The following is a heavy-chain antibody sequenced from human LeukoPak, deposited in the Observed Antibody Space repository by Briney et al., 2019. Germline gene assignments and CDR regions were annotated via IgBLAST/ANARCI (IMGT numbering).Heavy chain of an antibody. Sequence: SETLSLTCTVSGGSISSYYWSWIRQPPGKGLEWIGYIYYSGSTNYNPSLKSRVSISTDTSKNQFSLKLSSVTAADTAVYYCARSPTGYRFDYWGQGTLVTVSS. V-gene: IGHV4-59*01. CDR2: IYYSGST. D-gene: IGHD3-9*01. CDR3: ARSPTGYRFDY. J-gene: IGHJ4*02. CDR1: GGSISSYY.